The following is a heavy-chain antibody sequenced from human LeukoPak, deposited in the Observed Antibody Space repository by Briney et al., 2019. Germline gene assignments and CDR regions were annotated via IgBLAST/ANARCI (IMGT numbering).Heavy chain of an antibody. CDR1: GFTFSTYS. CDR2: ISSSGSTI. J-gene: IGHJ4*02. CDR3: ARVSSSSSFSFLFDY. V-gene: IGHV3-48*04. D-gene: IGHD6-6*01. Sequence: PGGSLRLSCAASGFTFSTYSMNWVRQAPGKGLEWVSYISSSGSTIYYADSVKGRFTISRDNAKNSLYLQMNSLRAEDTAAYYCARVSSSSSFSFLFDYWGQGTLVTVSS.